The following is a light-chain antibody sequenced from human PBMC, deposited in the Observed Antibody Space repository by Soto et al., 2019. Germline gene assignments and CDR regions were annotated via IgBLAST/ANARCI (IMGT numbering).Light chain of an antibody. Sequence: AIQLTQSPSSLSASVGDRVTITSRASQGISSALAWYQHKPGRAPRLLIYDASSLQSGVSSRFSGSGSGTDFTLTISSLQPEDFATYYCQQFQSYALTFCGGTKLEIK. CDR2: DAS. CDR3: QQFQSYALT. CDR1: QGISSA. V-gene: IGKV1-13*02. J-gene: IGKJ4*01.